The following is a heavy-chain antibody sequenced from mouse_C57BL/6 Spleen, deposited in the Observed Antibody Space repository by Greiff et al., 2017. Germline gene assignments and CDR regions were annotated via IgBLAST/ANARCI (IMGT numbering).Heavy chain of an antibody. V-gene: IGHV1-15*01. D-gene: IGHD1-1*01. CDR1: GYTFTDYE. CDR2: IDPETGGT. Sequence: QVQLQQSGAELVRPGASVTLSCKASGYTFTDYEMHWVKQTPVHGLEWIGAIDPETGGTAYNQKFKGKAILTADKSSSTAYMELRSLTSEDSAVYYCVHYYGSSGREDWGQGTSVTASS. J-gene: IGHJ4*01. CDR3: VHYYGSSGRED.